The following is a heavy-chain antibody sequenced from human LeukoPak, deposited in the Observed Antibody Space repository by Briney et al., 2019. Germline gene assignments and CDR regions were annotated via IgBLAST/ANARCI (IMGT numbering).Heavy chain of an antibody. J-gene: IGHJ4*02. CDR1: GYTFTDHY. V-gene: IGHV1-2*02. Sequence: ASVKVSCKALGYTFTDHYFHWLRQAPGQGLEWMGWIHPGKGDTNYAQKFQGRVSLTRDTSISTAYMELSRLTSDDTAVYYCARDHNWGPDYWGQGTLVSVSS. CDR2: IHPGKGDT. CDR3: ARDHNWGPDY. D-gene: IGHD7-27*01.